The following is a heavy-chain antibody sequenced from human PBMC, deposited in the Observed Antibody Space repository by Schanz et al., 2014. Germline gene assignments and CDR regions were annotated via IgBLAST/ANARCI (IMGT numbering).Heavy chain of an antibody. D-gene: IGHD2-21*01. CDR2: ISYDGRNK. J-gene: IGHJ5*02. CDR3: ARDLEVYGGGGGGFDP. Sequence: VQLVESGGGLVQPGRSLRLSCAASGFTFSSYAMHWVRQPAGKGLEWVAVISYDGRNKYYADSVKGRFTISRDNSKNTLYLQMNSLRAEDTAVYYCARDLEVYGGGGGGFDPWGQGTLVTVSS. CDR1: GFTFSSYA. V-gene: IGHV3-30-3*01.